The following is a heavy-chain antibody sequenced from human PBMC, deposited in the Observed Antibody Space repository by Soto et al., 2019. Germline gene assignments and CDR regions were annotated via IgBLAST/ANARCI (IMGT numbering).Heavy chain of an antibody. V-gene: IGHV3-23*01. CDR2: ITDDGVGT. D-gene: IGHD3-10*01. J-gene: IGHJ4*02. CDR1: GFMFSGYA. CDR3: AKFKAGTYEKYHFDY. Sequence: EVQLLESGGGLVQPGGSLRLSCAASGFMFSGYAVSWVRQASGKGLEWVAGITDDGVGTYYADPVKGRFSISRDNSKNTLYLQMNGLRAEDTALYYCAKFKAGTYEKYHFDYWGQGTLVTVSS.